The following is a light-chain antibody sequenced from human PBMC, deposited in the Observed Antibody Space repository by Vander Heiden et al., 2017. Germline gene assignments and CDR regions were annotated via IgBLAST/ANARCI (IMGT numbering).Light chain of an antibody. CDR2: DAS. CDR1: QSVSSY. J-gene: IGKJ2*01. Sequence: VLTQSPATLSLSPGERATLSCRASQSVSSYLAWYQQKPGQAPRLLISDASNRATGIPARFSGGGSGTDFTLTINSLEPEDFAVYYCQQRINWPYTFGQGTKLEIK. CDR3: QQRINWPYT. V-gene: IGKV3-11*01.